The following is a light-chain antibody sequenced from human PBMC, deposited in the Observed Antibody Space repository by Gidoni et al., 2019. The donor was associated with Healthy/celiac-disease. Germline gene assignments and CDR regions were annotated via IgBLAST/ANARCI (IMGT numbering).Light chain of an antibody. CDR2: AAS. CDR1: QGISNY. CDR3: QKYNSAPPYT. J-gene: IGKJ4*01. Sequence: DIQMTQSPSSLSASVGDRVTITCRASQGISNYLAWYQQKPGTVPKLLIYAASTLQSGVPSRFSGSGSVPDFTLTISSLQPEAVATYYCQKYNSAPPYTFGGGTKVEIK. V-gene: IGKV1-27*01.